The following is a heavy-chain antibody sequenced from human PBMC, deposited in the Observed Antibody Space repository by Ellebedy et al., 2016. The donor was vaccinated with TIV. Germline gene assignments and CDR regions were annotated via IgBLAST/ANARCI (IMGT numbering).Heavy chain of an antibody. CDR1: GGSFSGYY. D-gene: IGHD2-2*01. J-gene: IGHJ6*03. V-gene: IGHV4-34*01. Sequence: SETLSLXXAVYGGSFSGYYWSWIRQPPGKGLEWIGEINHSGSTNYNPSLKSRVTISVDTSKNQFSLKLSSVTAADTAVYYCARGQTVPAAIDYYYYYMDVWGKGTTVTVSS. CDR2: INHSGST. CDR3: ARGQTVPAAIDYYYYYMDV.